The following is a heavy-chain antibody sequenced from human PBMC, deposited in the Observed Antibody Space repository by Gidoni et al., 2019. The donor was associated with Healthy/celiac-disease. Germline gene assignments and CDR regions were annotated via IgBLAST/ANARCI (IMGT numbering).Heavy chain of an antibody. V-gene: IGHV4-34*01. J-gene: IGHJ4*02. Sequence: QVQLQPWGAGLLKPSETMSLTCAVYGGSFSGYYWSWIRQPPGKGLEWIGEINNSGSTNYNPSLKSRVTISVDTSKNQFSLKLSSVTAADTAVYYCARGVLWFGEFYFDYWGQGTLVTVSS. D-gene: IGHD3-10*01. CDR1: GGSFSGYY. CDR3: ARGVLWFGEFYFDY. CDR2: INNSGST.